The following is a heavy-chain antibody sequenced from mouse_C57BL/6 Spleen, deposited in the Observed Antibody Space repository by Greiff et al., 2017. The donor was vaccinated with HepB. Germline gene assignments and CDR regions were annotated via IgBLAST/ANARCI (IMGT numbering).Heavy chain of an antibody. CDR1: GFTFSDYG. V-gene: IGHV5-17*01. J-gene: IGHJ1*03. D-gene: IGHD2-4*01. Sequence: EVQLVESGGGLVKPGGSLKLSCAASGFTFSDYGMHWVRQAPEKGLEWVAYISSGSSTNYYADTVKGRFTISRDNAKNTLFLQMTSLRSEDTAMYYCARWDYDHWYFDVWGTGTTVTVSS. CDR3: ARWDYDHWYFDV. CDR2: ISSGSSTN.